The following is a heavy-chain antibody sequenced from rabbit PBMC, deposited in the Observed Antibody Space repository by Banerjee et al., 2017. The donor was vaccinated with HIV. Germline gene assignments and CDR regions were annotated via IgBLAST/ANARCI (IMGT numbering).Heavy chain of an antibody. CDR1: GFSFSNKYV. V-gene: IGHV1S40*01. CDR2: INSSSGNT. CDR3: ARPNYAGYAYAEYYFNL. J-gene: IGHJ4*01. D-gene: IGHD6-1*01. Sequence: QSLEESGGDLVKPGASLTLTCTASGFSFSNKYVMCWVRQAPGKGLEWIACINSSSGNTVYATWAKGRFTISKTSSTTVTLQMTSLTAADTATYFCARPNYAGYAYAEYYFNLWGPGTLVTVS.